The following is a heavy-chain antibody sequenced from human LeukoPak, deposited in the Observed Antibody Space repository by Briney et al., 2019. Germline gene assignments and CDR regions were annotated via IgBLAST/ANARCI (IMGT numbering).Heavy chain of an antibody. D-gene: IGHD1-26*01. Sequence: GGSLRLSCAASGFTFSTYWMTWVRQAPGKGLEWVANINQGGSESYYVDSVKGRFTISRDNAKNSLYLQMNSLRAEDTAVYYCARGGSYAPFDIWGQGTMVTVSS. V-gene: IGHV3-7*01. CDR2: INQGGSES. J-gene: IGHJ3*02. CDR1: GFTFSTYW. CDR3: ARGGSYAPFDI.